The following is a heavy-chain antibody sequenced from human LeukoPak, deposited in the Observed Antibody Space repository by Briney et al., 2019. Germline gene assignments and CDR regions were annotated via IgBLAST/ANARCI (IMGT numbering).Heavy chain of an antibody. J-gene: IGHJ4*02. CDR2: ISAYNGNT. V-gene: IGHV1-18*01. Sequence: ASVKVSCKASGYTFTSYGISWVRQAPGQGLEWMGWISAYNGNTNYAQKLQGRVTMTTDTSTSTAYMEPRSLRSDDTAVYYCARDLGFTLKLRCGGYWGQGTLVTVSS. CDR3: ARDLGFTLKLRCGGY. CDR1: GYTFTSYG. D-gene: IGHD2-21*01.